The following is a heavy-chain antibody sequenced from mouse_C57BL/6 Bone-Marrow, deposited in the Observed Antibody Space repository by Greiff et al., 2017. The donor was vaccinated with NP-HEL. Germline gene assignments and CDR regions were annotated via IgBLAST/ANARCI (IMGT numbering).Heavy chain of an antibody. CDR3: ARDPDYDLFAY. CDR2: ISDGGSYT. D-gene: IGHD2-4*01. V-gene: IGHV5-4*01. CDR1: GFTFSSYA. J-gene: IGHJ3*01. Sequence: EVHLVESGGGLVKPGGSLKLSCAASGFTFSSYAMSWVRQTPEKRLEWVATISDGGSYTYYPDNVKGRFTISRDNAKNNLYLQMSHLKSEDTAMYYCARDPDYDLFAYWGQGTLVTVSA.